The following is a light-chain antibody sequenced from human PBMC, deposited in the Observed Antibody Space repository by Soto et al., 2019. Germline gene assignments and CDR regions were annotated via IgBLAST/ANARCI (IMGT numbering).Light chain of an antibody. CDR1: QTVRNNY. V-gene: IGKV3D-20*02. Sequence: EFVLTQSPGTLSLSPGERATLSCRASQTVRNNYLAWYQQKPGQAPRLLIYDASSRATGIPDRFSGSGSGTDFTLTISSLQPEDFVPYYCQQSYSTPRTFGQGTKVDI. CDR2: DAS. J-gene: IGKJ1*01. CDR3: QQSYSTPRT.